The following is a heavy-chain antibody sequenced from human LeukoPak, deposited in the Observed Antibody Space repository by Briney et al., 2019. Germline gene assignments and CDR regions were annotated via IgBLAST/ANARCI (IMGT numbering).Heavy chain of an antibody. CDR1: GFTFTSYS. CDR3: ARCSSTGCASSPLAGYLY. CDR2: ISGDSIHI. Sequence: GGSLRLSCAAAGFTFTSYSMNWVRQAPGRGLEWVSSISGDSIHIYYADSVRGRFTISRDNAKSSLFLQMNSLRAEDTAVYYCARCSSTGCASSPLAGYLYWAQGTLVTVSS. D-gene: IGHD2-2*01. J-gene: IGHJ4*02. V-gene: IGHV3-21*01.